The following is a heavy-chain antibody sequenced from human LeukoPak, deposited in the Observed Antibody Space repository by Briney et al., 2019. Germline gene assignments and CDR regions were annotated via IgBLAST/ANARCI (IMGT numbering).Heavy chain of an antibody. CDR1: GYTFTGYY. V-gene: IGHV1-2*04. Sequence: ASVKVSCKASGYTFTGYYMHWVRQAPGQGLEWMGWINPNSGGTNYAQKFQGWVAMTRDTSISTAYMELSRLRSDDTAVYYCARLRDRNWFDPWGQGTLVTVSS. J-gene: IGHJ5*02. CDR2: INPNSGGT. CDR3: ARLRDRNWFDP. D-gene: IGHD2-21*01.